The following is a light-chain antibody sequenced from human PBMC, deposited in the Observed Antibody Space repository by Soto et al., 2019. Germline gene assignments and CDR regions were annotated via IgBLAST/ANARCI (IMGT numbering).Light chain of an antibody. CDR3: QQYGGTPFA. CDR2: GAS. J-gene: IGKJ3*01. CDR1: QSVSSSY. V-gene: IGKV3-20*01. Sequence: EIVLTQSPDTLSLSPGERATLSCRASQSVSSSYLAWYQQKPGQAPRLLIYGASSRATGIPDRFSGSGSGTDFTLTISRLEPEDFAVYYCQQYGGTPFAFGPGTRVDIK.